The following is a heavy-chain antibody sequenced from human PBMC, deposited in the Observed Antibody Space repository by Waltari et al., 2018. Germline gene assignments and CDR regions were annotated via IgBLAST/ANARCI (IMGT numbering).Heavy chain of an antibody. J-gene: IGHJ1*01. V-gene: IGHV3-48*04. CDR2: ISSSSSTI. Sequence: EVQLVESGGGLVQPGGSLRLSCAASGLTFSSYSMNWVRQAPGKGLEWVSYISSSSSTIYYADSVKGRFTISRDNAKNSLYLQMNSLRAEDTAVYYCVRALPTGDSSFQHWGQGTLVTVSS. CDR1: GLTFSSYS. D-gene: IGHD3-22*01. CDR3: VRALPTGDSSFQH.